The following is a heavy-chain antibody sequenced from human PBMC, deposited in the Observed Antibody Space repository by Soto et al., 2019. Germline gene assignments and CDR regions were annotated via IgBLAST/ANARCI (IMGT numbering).Heavy chain of an antibody. D-gene: IGHD6-19*01. CDR2: IIPIFGTA. V-gene: IGHV1-69*01. Sequence: QVQLVQSGAEVKKPGSSVKVSCKASGGTFSSYAISWVRQAPGQGLEWMGGIIPIFGTANYAQKFQGRVTITADESTSTAYMELSSLRSEDTAVYYCERPNIAVAGEYYYYGMDVWGQGTTVTVSS. CDR1: GGTFSSYA. CDR3: ERPNIAVAGEYYYYGMDV. J-gene: IGHJ6*02.